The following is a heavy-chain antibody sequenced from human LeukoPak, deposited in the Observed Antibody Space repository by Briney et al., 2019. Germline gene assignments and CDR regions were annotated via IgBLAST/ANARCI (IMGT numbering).Heavy chain of an antibody. CDR2: ITGSSNGI. D-gene: IGHD3-10*01. CDR1: GFTFTSYT. J-gene: IGHJ4*02. CDR3: ARARVASVYGSGREYYFDY. V-gene: IGHV3-21*01. Sequence: GGSLRLSCAASGFTFTSYTMKWLRQAPGKGLEWVSSITGSSNGIYYADSVKGRFTISRDNAKNSLPLQMNSLRVDDTAVYYCARARVASVYGSGREYYFDYWGQGALVTVSS.